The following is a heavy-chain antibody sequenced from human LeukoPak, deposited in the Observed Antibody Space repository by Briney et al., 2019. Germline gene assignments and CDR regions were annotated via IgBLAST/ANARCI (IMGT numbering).Heavy chain of an antibody. CDR1: GLTFSSYA. CDR2: IKQDGSGL. D-gene: IGHD1/OR15-1a*01. Sequence: PGGSLRLSCAASGLTFSSYAMHWVRQAPGKGLEWVANIKQDGSGLYYVESVKGRFTISRDNAKNSLYLRMTSLRAEDTAVYYCARDPGRTGFDYWGQGTLVTVSS. CDR3: ARDPGRTGFDY. V-gene: IGHV3-7*03. J-gene: IGHJ4*02.